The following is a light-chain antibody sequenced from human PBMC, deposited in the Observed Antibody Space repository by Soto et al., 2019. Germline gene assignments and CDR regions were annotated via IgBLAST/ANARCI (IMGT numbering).Light chain of an antibody. Sequence: IVLTQSPATLSLSPGERATLSCRARETVSTYLSWYQHKPGQAPRLLIYGASNRATGIPARFSGSGSGTDFTLTISSLEPEDSAVYYCQQRNIWPPVTFGQGTRLEIK. CDR2: GAS. CDR3: QQRNIWPPVT. V-gene: IGKV3-11*01. CDR1: ETVSTY. J-gene: IGKJ5*01.